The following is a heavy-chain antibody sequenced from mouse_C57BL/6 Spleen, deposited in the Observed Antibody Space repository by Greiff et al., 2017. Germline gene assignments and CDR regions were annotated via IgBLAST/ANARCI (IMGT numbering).Heavy chain of an antibody. J-gene: IGHJ2*01. Sequence: VQLQQSGPELVKPGASVKISCKASGYAFSSSWMNWVKQRPGKGLEWIGRIYPGDGDTNYKGKFKGKATLTADKSSSTAYMQLSSLTSEDAAVYFCARYYGSTLFGYWGQGTTLTVSS. CDR3: ARYYGSTLFGY. D-gene: IGHD1-1*01. V-gene: IGHV1-82*01. CDR1: GYAFSSSW. CDR2: IYPGDGDT.